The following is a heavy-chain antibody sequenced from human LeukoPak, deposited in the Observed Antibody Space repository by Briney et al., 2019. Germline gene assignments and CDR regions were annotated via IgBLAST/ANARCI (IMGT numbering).Heavy chain of an antibody. V-gene: IGHV4-34*01. CDR1: GGSFSGYY. CDR3: ARGGDSSSSAANWFDP. Sequence: PSETLSLTCAVYGGSFSGYYWSWVRQPPGKGLEWIGEINHSGSTNYNPSLKSRVTISVDTSKNQFSLKLSSVTAADTAVYYCARGGDSSSSAANWFDPWGQGTLVTVSS. J-gene: IGHJ5*02. D-gene: IGHD6-6*01. CDR2: INHSGST.